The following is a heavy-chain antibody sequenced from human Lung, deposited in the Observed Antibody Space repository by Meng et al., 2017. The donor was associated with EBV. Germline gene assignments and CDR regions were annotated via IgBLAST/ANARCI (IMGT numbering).Heavy chain of an antibody. CDR3: ARGYDYSDWFDP. D-gene: IGHD4-11*01. CDR1: GGSISSSNW. V-gene: IGHV4-4*02. CDR2: IYHSGST. Sequence: QVQLQQWGAGLLKPSETLSLTCAVSGGSISSSNWWSWVRQPPGKGLEWIGEIYHSGSTNYNPSLKSRVTISVDKSKNQFSLKLSSVTAADTAVYYCARGYDYSDWFDPWGQGTLVTVSS. J-gene: IGHJ5*02.